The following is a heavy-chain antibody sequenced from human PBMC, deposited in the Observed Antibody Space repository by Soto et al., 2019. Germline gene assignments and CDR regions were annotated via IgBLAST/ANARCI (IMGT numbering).Heavy chain of an antibody. CDR3: AREGLIWFWELIRNYYNYALDV. D-gene: IGHD3-10*01. Sequence: GGSLRLSCAASGFTFSNYNMNWVRQAPGKGLEWIAYISSTTGTIYYADSAKGRFTISRDNAKNALYLQMSRLRDEDTAVYYCAREGLIWFWELIRNYYNYALDVWGQGTTVTVSS. J-gene: IGHJ6*02. CDR2: ISSTTGTI. V-gene: IGHV3-48*02. CDR1: GFTFSNYN.